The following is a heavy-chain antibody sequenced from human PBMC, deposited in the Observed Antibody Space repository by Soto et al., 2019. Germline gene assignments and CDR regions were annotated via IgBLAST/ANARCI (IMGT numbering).Heavy chain of an antibody. CDR1: GFTFSSYA. CDR3: ARRGSGSYYDY. J-gene: IGHJ4*02. Sequence: EVQLLESGGGLVQPGGSLRLSCAASGFTFSSYAMRWVRQAPVKWLEWVSAISGSGDSTYYADSLKGRFTISRDNSKNTLYLQMNSLRAEDTAVYYCARRGSGSYYDYWGQGTLVTVSS. V-gene: IGHV3-23*01. CDR2: ISGSGDST. D-gene: IGHD1-26*01.